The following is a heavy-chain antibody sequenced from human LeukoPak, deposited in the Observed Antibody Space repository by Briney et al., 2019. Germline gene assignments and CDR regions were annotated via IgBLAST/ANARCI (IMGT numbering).Heavy chain of an antibody. Sequence: PGGPLRLSCAAFWLIVRTNYMSWLRQATGKGLQWVSVIYSGGTTLYADPVRGRFTISRDNSKKTHYLQMNSLKAEDTAMYYCARAVPHMYYDDSSGYYGDAFGIWGQGTWVTVSS. J-gene: IGHJ3*02. CDR3: ARAVPHMYYDDSSGYYGDAFGI. V-gene: IGHV3-53*01. CDR2: IYSGGTT. D-gene: IGHD3-22*01. CDR1: WLIVRTNY.